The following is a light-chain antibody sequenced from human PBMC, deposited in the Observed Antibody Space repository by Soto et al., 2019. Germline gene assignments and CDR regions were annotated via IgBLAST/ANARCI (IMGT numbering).Light chain of an antibody. CDR1: QDISNY. CDR2: EAS. Sequence: DIQMTQSPSSLSASVGDRVTITCLASQDISNYVSWHQQKPGTAPKLLIYEASNLETGVPSRFSGGGSGTTFTFTISGLQPDDVATYSCQQYDDLLTFGGGTKVEIK. J-gene: IGKJ4*02. V-gene: IGKV1-33*01. CDR3: QQYDDLLT.